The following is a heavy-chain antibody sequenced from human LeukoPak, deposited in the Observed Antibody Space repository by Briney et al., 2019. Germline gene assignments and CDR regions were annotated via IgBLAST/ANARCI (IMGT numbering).Heavy chain of an antibody. CDR2: IYYSGST. J-gene: IGHJ4*02. CDR3: ARERGWYSGSYVDS. Sequence: SESVFLTCTVYGGSVSDYCRTWIRQPPGKRLEWIGYIYYSGSTYYNPSLKSRVTISVDTSQNHFSLRLTSVTAADTAVYYCARERGWYSGSYVDSWGQGTLVTVSS. V-gene: IGHV4-59*02. CDR1: GGSVSDYC. D-gene: IGHD1-26*01.